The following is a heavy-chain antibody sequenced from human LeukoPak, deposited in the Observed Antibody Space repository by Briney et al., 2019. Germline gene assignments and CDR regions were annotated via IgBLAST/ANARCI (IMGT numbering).Heavy chain of an antibody. J-gene: IGHJ4*02. D-gene: IGHD3-22*01. Sequence: GGSLRLSCAASGFTFSSYAMSWVRQAPGKGLEWVSAISGSGGSTYYADSVKGRFTISRDNSKNTLYLRMNSLRAEDTAVYYCASYYYDSSGTGGHFDYWGQGTLVTVSS. V-gene: IGHV3-23*01. CDR1: GFTFSSYA. CDR2: ISGSGGST. CDR3: ASYYYDSSGTGGHFDY.